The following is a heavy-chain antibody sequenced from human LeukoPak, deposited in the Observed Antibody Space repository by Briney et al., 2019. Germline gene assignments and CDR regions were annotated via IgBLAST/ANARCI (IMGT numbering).Heavy chain of an antibody. Sequence: ASVKVSCKASGYTFTSYAMHWVRQAPGQRLEWMGWINAGNGNTKYPQKFQGRVTITRDTSASTAYMELSSLRSEDTAVYYCAREPWFGEKGLDPWGQGTLVTVSS. CDR3: AREPWFGEKGLDP. J-gene: IGHJ5*02. CDR2: INAGNGNT. V-gene: IGHV1-3*01. D-gene: IGHD3-10*01. CDR1: GYTFTSYA.